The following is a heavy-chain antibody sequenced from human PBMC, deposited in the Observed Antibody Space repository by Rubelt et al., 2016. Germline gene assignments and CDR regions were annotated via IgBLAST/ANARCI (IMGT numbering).Heavy chain of an antibody. CDR3: AREGGYQSPFDY. Sequence: QVHLQESGPGLVKPSETLSLTCTVSGDSINSDYQWGWIRQPPGKGLEWIGSLFYSGSTNYNPSLKSRVTISVDTSKKQFTRELGSVTAADTAVDYCAREGGYQSPFDYWGQGALVTVSS. CDR2: LFYSGST. CDR1: GDSINSDY. J-gene: IGHJ4*02. D-gene: IGHD3-22*01. V-gene: IGHV4-38-2*02.